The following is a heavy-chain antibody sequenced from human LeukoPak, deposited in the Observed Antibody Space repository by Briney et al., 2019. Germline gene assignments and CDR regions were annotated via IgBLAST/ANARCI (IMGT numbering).Heavy chain of an antibody. CDR1: GFTVSSNY. Sequence: GGSLRLSCAASGFTVSSNYMSWVRQAPGKGLEWVSVIYSGGSTYYADSVKGRFTISRDNSKNTLYLQMNSLRAEDTAVYFCAKQATGGYYPFDFWGQGTLVTVSS. J-gene: IGHJ4*02. CDR3: AKQATGGYYPFDF. V-gene: IGHV3-66*04. CDR2: IYSGGST. D-gene: IGHD2-8*02.